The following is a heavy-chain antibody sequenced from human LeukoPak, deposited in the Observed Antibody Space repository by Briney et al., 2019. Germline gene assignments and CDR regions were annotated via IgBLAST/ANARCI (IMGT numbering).Heavy chain of an antibody. J-gene: IGHJ4*02. D-gene: IGHD3-9*01. CDR2: IYYSGST. CDR3: AREKTYYDILTGYSNPLPDDY. CDR1: GGSISSSSYY. Sequence: PSETLSLTCTVSGGSISSSSYYWGWIRQPPGKGLEWIGSIYYSGSTYYNPSLKSRVTISVDTSKNQFSLKLSSVTAADTAVYYCAREKTYYDILTGYSNPLPDDYWGQGTLVTVSS. V-gene: IGHV4-39*07.